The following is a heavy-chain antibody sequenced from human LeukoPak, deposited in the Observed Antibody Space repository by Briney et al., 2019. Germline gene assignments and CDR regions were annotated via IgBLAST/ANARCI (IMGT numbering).Heavy chain of an antibody. V-gene: IGHV1-24*01. D-gene: IGHD1-26*01. Sequence: ASVKVSCKVSGYTLTELSVHWVRQAPGKGLEWMGGFDPEDGETIYAQKFQGRVAMTEDTSTDTAYMELSSLRSEDTAVYYCATDSYGIVGAARYYYYGMDVWGQGTTVTVSS. CDR3: ATDSYGIVGAARYYYYGMDV. J-gene: IGHJ6*02. CDR1: GYTLTELS. CDR2: FDPEDGET.